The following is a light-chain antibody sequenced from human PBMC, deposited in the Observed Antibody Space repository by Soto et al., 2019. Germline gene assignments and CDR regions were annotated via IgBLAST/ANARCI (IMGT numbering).Light chain of an antibody. CDR2: GAS. V-gene: IGKV3-15*01. CDR1: ESVSSN. J-gene: IGKJ4*01. CDR3: QQYNKWPLT. Sequence: EIVMTQSPATLSVSQGERATVSCRASESVSSNLAWYQQKPGQAPRLLIYGASTRATGMPARFSGSGSGTEFTLSISSLQSEDFAVYYCQQYNKWPLTFGGGTKVEIK.